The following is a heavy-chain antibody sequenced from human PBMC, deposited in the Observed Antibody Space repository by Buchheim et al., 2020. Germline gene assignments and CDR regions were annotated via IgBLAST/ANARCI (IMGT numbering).Heavy chain of an antibody. CDR2: MSSDGSNK. CDR3: ATVLRFLEWLDYYYYMDV. Sequence: QVQLVEEGGGVVQPGRSLRLSCAVSGFTLRNYAVHWVRQAPGKGPEWVAVMSSDGSNKYYGDSMGGRFTISRDNSKNTLYLQMNSLRAEDTAVYYCATVLRFLEWLDYYYYMDVWGKGTT. CDR1: GFTLRNYA. D-gene: IGHD3-3*01. J-gene: IGHJ6*03. V-gene: IGHV3-30-3*02.